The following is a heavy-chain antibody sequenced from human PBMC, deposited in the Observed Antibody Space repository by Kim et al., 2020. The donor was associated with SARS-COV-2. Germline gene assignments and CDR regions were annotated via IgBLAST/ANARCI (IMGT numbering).Heavy chain of an antibody. CDR1: GFTFSSYA. Sequence: GGSLRLSCAASGFTFSSYAMSWVRQSPGKGLEWVSVIYSGGSSTYYADSVKGRFTISRDNSKNTLYLQMNSLRAEDTAVYYCAKGPGIVGDKQPDFDYWGQGTLVTVSS. D-gene: IGHD1-26*01. CDR3: AKGPGIVGDKQPDFDY. V-gene: IGHV3-23*03. CDR2: IYSGGSST. J-gene: IGHJ4*02.